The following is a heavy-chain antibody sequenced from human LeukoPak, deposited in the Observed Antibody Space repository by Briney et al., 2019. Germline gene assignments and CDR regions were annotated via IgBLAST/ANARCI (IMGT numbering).Heavy chain of an antibody. CDR3: AKGLPGYAFDI. Sequence: ASVNVSCKASGYIFTYYYMHWVRQAPGQGLEWRGIINPSGGTTNYAQKFQGRVTMTRDTSTSTVYMELSSLRAEDTAVYYCAKGLPGYAFDIWGQGTMVTVSS. D-gene: IGHD2-15*01. J-gene: IGHJ3*02. CDR1: GYIFTYYY. V-gene: IGHV1-46*01. CDR2: INPSGGTT.